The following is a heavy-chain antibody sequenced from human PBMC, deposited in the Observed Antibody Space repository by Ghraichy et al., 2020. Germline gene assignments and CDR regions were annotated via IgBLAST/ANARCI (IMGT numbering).Heavy chain of an antibody. V-gene: IGHV4-39*01. CDR1: GGSISSSSYY. D-gene: IGHD2-2*01. Sequence: SETLSLTCTVSGGSISSSSYYWGWIRQPPGKGLEWIGSIYYSGSTYYNPSLKSRVTISVDTSKNQFSLKLSSVTAADTAVYYCARQVPAATSRWWFDPWGQGTLVTVSS. CDR2: IYYSGST. J-gene: IGHJ5*02. CDR3: ARQVPAATSRWWFDP.